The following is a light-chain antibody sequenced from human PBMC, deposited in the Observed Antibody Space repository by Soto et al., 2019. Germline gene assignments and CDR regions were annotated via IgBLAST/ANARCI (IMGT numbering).Light chain of an antibody. V-gene: IGKV1-27*01. CDR2: AAS. J-gene: IGKJ2*01. CDR1: QGISNY. Sequence: DLQMTQSPSSLSASLGDRVTITCRASQGISNYLAWYQQKPGKVPKLLIYAASTLQSGVPSRFSGSGSWTDFTLTISSLQPEDVATYYCQKYNSAPRTFGQGTKLEIK. CDR3: QKYNSAPRT.